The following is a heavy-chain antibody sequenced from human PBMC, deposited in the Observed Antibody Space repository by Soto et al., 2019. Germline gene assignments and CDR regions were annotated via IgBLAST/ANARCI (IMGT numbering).Heavy chain of an antibody. Sequence: QVQLVQSGTEVKKPGASVKVSCKASGYTFTGYYMHWVRQAPGQGLEWMGWINPNSGGTNYAQRFQGRVTMTRETSISTAYMELSRLRSDDTAVYYCAITRRITMVRGVTTYFDYWGQGTLVTVSS. J-gene: IGHJ4*02. V-gene: IGHV1-2*02. CDR2: INPNSGGT. CDR1: GYTFTGYY. D-gene: IGHD3-10*01. CDR3: AITRRITMVRGVTTYFDY.